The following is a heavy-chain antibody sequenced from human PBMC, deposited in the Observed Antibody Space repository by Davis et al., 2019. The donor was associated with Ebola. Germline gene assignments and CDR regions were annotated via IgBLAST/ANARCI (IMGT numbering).Heavy chain of an antibody. CDR3: ARAGGSTTLTAPSMDV. CDR2: ITSSGCTI. D-gene: IGHD2-21*02. CDR1: GLPFSPHS. Sequence: SPNPPRPSPGLPFSPHSLTAVPQPPPTGRERGSHITSSGCTIYYADTVKGRFTISRDNAKNSLYLQMNSLRAEDTAVYYCARAGGSTTLTAPSMDVWGQGTTVTVSS. V-gene: IGHV3-48*04. J-gene: IGHJ6*02.